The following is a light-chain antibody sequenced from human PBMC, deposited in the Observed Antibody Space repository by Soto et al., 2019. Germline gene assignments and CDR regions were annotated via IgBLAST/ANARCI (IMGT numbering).Light chain of an antibody. Sequence: QSLLTQPASGSGSAGQSMTISCTETSSYVGGYNYVSWYQQHPGKAPKLMIYEVSNRPSGGSNRFSGSKSGDPASLNISGLQAEDEADYYCSSYISRSRIFGTGTKVTV. CDR1: SSYVGGYNY. CDR3: SSYISRSRI. CDR2: EVS. J-gene: IGLJ1*01. V-gene: IGLV2-14*01.